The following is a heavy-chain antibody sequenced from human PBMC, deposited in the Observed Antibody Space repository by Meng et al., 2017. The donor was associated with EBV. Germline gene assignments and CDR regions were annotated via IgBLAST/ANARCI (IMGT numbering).Heavy chain of an antibody. J-gene: IGHJ4*02. D-gene: IGHD6-19*01. CDR3: ARVGIAVAGTGDY. Sequence: QVKLVQSGAEVKKPGASVKVSCNASGYTFTGYYMHWVRQAPGQGLEWMGRINPNSGGTNYAQKFQGRVTMTRDTSISTAYMELSRLRSDDTAVYYCARVGIAVAGTGDYWGQGTLVTVSS. CDR2: INPNSGGT. V-gene: IGHV1-2*06. CDR1: GYTFTGYY.